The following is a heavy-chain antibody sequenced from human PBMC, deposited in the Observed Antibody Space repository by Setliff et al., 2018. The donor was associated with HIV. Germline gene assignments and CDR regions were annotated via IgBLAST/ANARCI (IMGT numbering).Heavy chain of an antibody. J-gene: IGHJ4*02. CDR1: GGSISSSSYY. V-gene: IGHV4-39*01. Sequence: KASETLSLTCTVSGGSISSSSYYWGWIRQPPGKGLEWIGSIYYSGSTYYNPSLKSRVTISVDTSKNQFSLKLSSVTAADTAVYYCASPGGDSSGWTRGFDYWGQGTLVTVSS. CDR2: IYYSGST. D-gene: IGHD6-19*01. CDR3: ASPGGDSSGWTRGFDY.